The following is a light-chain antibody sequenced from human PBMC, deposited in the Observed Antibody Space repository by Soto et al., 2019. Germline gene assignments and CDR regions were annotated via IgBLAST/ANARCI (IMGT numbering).Light chain of an antibody. V-gene: IGKV1-39*01. CDR1: QSISSY. CDR3: QQSHSTPQT. Sequence: DIQMTQSPSSLSASVGDRVTITCRASQSISSYLNWYQQKPGKAPNLLIYAASSLESGVPSRFSGSGSGTDFTLTISSLQPEDFATYYCQQSHSTPQTFGQGTKLEIK. J-gene: IGKJ2*01. CDR2: AAS.